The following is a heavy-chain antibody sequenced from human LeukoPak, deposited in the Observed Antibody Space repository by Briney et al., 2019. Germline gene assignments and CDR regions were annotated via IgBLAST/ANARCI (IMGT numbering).Heavy chain of an antibody. J-gene: IGHJ4*02. CDR3: AKDFRIGYSAHFDY. CDR2: IYENGGTT. V-gene: IGHV3-23*01. CDR1: GFTFRSHA. Sequence: GGSLRLSCVGSGFTFRSHAMSWVRQAPERGLEFVSGIYENGGTTYYADSVKGRFSISRDNSKNTLYLQMDSLRGEDTAVYYCAKDFRIGYSAHFDYWGQGALVTVSS. D-gene: IGHD2-21*01.